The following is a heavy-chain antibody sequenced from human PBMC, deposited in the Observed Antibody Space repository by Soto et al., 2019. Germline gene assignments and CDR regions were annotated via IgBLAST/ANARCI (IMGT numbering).Heavy chain of an antibody. CDR3: AHSRRGAPCSGGNCYHFDS. V-gene: IGHV2-5*02. CDR2: VYWDDDK. J-gene: IGHJ4*02. CDR1: GFSISADGVG. Sequence: QITLKESGPSLVKPTQTLTLTCSCSGFSISADGVGVGWIRQPPGKALEWLAIVYWDDDKRHSPSLKSRLTITQDTAKNPVCLTMTNVDPVDTGTYFGAHSRRGAPCSGGNCYHFDSWGQGTLVTVSS. D-gene: IGHD2-15*01.